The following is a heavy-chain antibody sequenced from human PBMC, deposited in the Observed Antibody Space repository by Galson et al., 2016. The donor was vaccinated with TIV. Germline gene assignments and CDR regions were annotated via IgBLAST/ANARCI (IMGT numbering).Heavy chain of an antibody. D-gene: IGHD5-12*01. V-gene: IGHV4-4*07. J-gene: IGHJ4*02. CDR3: AREYSGTFRYFDY. CDR1: GDSVTTNF. CDR2: MYAGGSS. Sequence: ETLSLTCTVSGDSVTTNFWTWIRRPAGTGLEWLGRMYAGGSSVYNPSLNSRLTISIDRSSTRFSLTLRSVTAADTAVYYCAREYSGTFRYFDYWGRGTHVTVSS.